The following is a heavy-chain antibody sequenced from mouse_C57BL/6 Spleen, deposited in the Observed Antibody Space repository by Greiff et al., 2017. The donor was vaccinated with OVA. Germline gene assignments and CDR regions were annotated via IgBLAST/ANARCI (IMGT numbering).Heavy chain of an antibody. Sequence: EVKLVESGEGLVKPGGSLKLSCAASGFTFSSYAMSWVRQTPEKRLEWVAYISSGGDYIYYADTVKGRFTISRDNARNTLYLQMSSLKSEDTAMYYCTTGYDYYAMDYWGQGTSVTVSS. D-gene: IGHD2-10*02. CDR2: ISSGGDYI. CDR3: TTGYDYYAMDY. J-gene: IGHJ4*01. V-gene: IGHV5-9-1*02. CDR1: GFTFSSYA.